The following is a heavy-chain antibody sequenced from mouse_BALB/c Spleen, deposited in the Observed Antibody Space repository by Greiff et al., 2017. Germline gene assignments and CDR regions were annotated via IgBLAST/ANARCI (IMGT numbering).Heavy chain of an antibody. CDR2: INPSNGRT. D-gene: IGHD2-3*01. CDR1: GYTFTSYW. Sequence: VQLQQPGAELVKPGASVKLSCKASGYTFTSYWMHWVKQRPGQGLEWIGEINPSNGRTNYNEKFKSKATLTVDKSSSTAYMQLSSLTSEDSAVYYCARRSYDYFDYWGQGTTLTVSS. V-gene: IGHV1S81*02. CDR3: ARRSYDYFDY. J-gene: IGHJ2*01.